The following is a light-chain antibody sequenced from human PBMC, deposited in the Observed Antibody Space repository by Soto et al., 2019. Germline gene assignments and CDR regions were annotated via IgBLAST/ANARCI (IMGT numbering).Light chain of an antibody. CDR1: SSTIGAGYD. V-gene: IGLV1-40*01. Sequence: QSVLTQPPSVSGAPGQRVTISCGGASSTIGAGYDVNGYQQLPQTAPKLLIYGNNIRPSGVPDRFSGSKSGTSASLAITGLQAEDEADYYCHSYDRTLSGSVFGGGTKLTVL. J-gene: IGLJ3*02. CDR2: GNN. CDR3: HSYDRTLSGSV.